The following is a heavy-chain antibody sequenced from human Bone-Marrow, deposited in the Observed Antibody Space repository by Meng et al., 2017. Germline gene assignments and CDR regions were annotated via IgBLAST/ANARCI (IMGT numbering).Heavy chain of an antibody. D-gene: IGHD3-9*01. CDR3: AHYDILTGYYG. CDR2: INPNSGGT. CDR1: GYTFTVYY. Sequence: QVELVEAGDAGKQPGSSVKVSSNASGYTFTVYYMHWVRQAPGQGLEWMGWINPNSGGTNYAQKFQGRVTMTRDTSISTAYMELSRLRSDDTAVYYCAHYDILTGYYGWGQGTLVTVSS. J-gene: IGHJ4*02. V-gene: IGHV1-2*02.